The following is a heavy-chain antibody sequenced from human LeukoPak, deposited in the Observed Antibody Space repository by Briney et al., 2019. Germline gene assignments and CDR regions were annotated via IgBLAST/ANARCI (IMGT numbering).Heavy chain of an antibody. D-gene: IGHD6-13*01. CDR2: INHSGST. CDR3: AREMAAAGTAYGY. CDR1: GGSFSGYY. Sequence: PSETLSLTCAVYGGSFSGYYWSWIRQPPGKGLEWIGEINHSGSTNYNPSLKSRVTISVDTSKNQFSLKLSSVTAADTAVYYCAREMAAAGTAYGYWGQGTLVTVSS. J-gene: IGHJ4*02. V-gene: IGHV4-34*01.